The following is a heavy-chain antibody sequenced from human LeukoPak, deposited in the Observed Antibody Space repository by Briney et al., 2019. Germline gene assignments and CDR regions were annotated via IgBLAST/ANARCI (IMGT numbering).Heavy chain of an antibody. CDR2: ISAYNGNT. CDR3: ARDVDTAILYFDY. D-gene: IGHD5-18*01. CDR1: GYTFPSFG. Sequence: ASVKVSCKASGYTFPSFGISWVRQAPGQGLEWMGWISAYNGNTNYAQQLQGRVTMTTDTSTSTAYMELRSLRSDDTAVYFCARDVDTAILYFDYWGQGTLVTVSS. V-gene: IGHV1-18*01. J-gene: IGHJ4*02.